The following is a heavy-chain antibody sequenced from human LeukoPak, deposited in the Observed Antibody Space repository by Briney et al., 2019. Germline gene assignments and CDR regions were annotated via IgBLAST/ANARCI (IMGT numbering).Heavy chain of an antibody. CDR2: IAASGST. J-gene: IGHJ4*02. CDR1: GFTFSAYT. V-gene: IGHV3-69-1*01. Sequence: GGSLRLSCAPTGFTFSAYTMNWVRQAPGKGLEWVSSIAASGSTYYLDSVKGRFTISRDNAKTSLHLQMSSLRAEDTAVYYCARSLGGWYYGAGYSPGEWGQGTLVTVSS. D-gene: IGHD3-10*01. CDR3: ARSLGGWYYGAGYSPGE.